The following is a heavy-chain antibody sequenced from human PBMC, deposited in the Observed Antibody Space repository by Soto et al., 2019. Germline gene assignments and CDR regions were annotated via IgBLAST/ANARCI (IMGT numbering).Heavy chain of an antibody. Sequence: GASVKVSCKASGGTFRSYAINWVRQAPGHGLEWVGGIIPVSGTPNYAQKFQGRVTITADESTSTASMELSSLRSDDTAVYYCAREVYFYYSMDVWGQGTTVTVSS. V-gene: IGHV1-69*13. J-gene: IGHJ6*02. CDR1: GGTFRSYA. CDR3: AREVYFYYSMDV. CDR2: IIPVSGTP.